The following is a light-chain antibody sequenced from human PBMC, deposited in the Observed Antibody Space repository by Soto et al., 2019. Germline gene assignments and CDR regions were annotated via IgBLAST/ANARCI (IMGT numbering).Light chain of an antibody. J-gene: IGLJ2*01. CDR1: SSDVGGYKF. V-gene: IGLV2-14*01. Sequence: QSALTQPASVSASPGQSITISCTGTSSDVGGYKFVSWYQHHPGRVPQLIIYEVRNRPSGISFRFSGSKSGNTASLTISGLQAEDEADYYCSSFTSKSTLIFGGGTKVTVL. CDR2: EVR. CDR3: SSFTSKSTLI.